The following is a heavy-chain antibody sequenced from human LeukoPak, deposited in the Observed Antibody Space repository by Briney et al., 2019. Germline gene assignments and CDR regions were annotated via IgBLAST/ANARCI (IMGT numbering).Heavy chain of an antibody. Sequence: PGGSLRLSCAVSGFIFGSYAMGWVRQAPGKGLEWVSTISGPGDNTYYADSVKGRFTISRDNSKNTLYLQVNSLRAEDMAIYYCAKEDYYDSRGHIKLDAFDVWGQGTMVTVSS. V-gene: IGHV3-23*01. CDR2: ISGPGDNT. CDR3: AKEDYYDSRGHIKLDAFDV. D-gene: IGHD3-22*01. CDR1: GFIFGSYA. J-gene: IGHJ3*01.